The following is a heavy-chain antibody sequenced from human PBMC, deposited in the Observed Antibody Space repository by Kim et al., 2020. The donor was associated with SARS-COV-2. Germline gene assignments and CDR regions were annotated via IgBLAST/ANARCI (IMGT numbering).Heavy chain of an antibody. V-gene: IGHV3-9*01. CDR1: GFTFDDYD. J-gene: IGHJ4*02. D-gene: IGHD3-10*01. Sequence: GGSLRLSCTASGFTFDDYDMHWVRQAPGKGLEWVSGISWNSGATRYADSVKGRFTISRDNAKNSLYLEMNSLRAGDTALDSCVKTHMVRVGGPFDYWGQGTLVTVSS. CDR3: VKTHMVRVGGPFDY. CDR2: ISWNSGAT.